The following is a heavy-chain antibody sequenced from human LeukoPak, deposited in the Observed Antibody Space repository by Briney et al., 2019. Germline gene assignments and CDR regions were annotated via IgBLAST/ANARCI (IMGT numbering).Heavy chain of an antibody. J-gene: IGHJ4*02. Sequence: GGSLRLSCAASGFTFSNYAMNWIRQTPGKGLEWVSTISGSGGSTYYADSVKGRFSISRDNSKNTLYLQMNSLRAEDTAVYYCAKVEFAAAGTVYFDYWGQGTLVTVSS. D-gene: IGHD6-13*01. CDR1: GFTFSNYA. CDR2: ISGSGGST. V-gene: IGHV3-23*01. CDR3: AKVEFAAAGTVYFDY.